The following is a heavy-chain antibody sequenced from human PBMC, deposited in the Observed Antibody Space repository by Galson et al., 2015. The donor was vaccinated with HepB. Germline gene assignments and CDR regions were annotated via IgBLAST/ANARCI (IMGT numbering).Heavy chain of an antibody. CDR2: INYRGGST. CDR1: AFTFSTYA. CDR3: AKRKGPVLTGLYFDD. V-gene: IGHV3-23*01. D-gene: IGHD3-9*01. Sequence: SLRLSCAASAFTFSTYAMSWVRQAPGKGLEWVSTINYRGGSTFYADSVRGRFTISRDDSKNTLYLQMNSLRAEDTALYYCAKRKGPVLTGLYFDDWGQGTLVTVSS. J-gene: IGHJ4*02.